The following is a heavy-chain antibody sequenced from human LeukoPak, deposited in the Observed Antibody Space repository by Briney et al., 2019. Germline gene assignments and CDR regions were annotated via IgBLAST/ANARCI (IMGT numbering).Heavy chain of an antibody. D-gene: IGHD3-10*01. CDR1: GFPFHNYW. J-gene: IGHJ4*02. V-gene: IGHV3-7*01. CDR3: GRGLYGSGRRSLMAH. CDR2: IDQSETEK. Sequence: GESLRLSCAASGFPFHNYWMTWVRQAPGKGLEWVANIDQSETEKYYVDSVKGRFTISRDNAEKSLFLRMTSLRVEDTAIYYCGRGLYGSGRRSLMAHWGPGTLVTVSS.